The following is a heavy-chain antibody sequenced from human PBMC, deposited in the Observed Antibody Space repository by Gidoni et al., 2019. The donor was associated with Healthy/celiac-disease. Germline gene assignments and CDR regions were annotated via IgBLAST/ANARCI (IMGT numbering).Heavy chain of an antibody. CDR2: ISYDGSNK. CDR1: GFPFSSYG. Sequence: QVQLVESGGGVVQPGRSLRLSCAASGFPFSSYGMHWVRQAPGKGLEWVAVISYDGSNKYYADSVKGRFTISRDNSKNTLYLQMNSLRAEDTAVYYCARPSNPLRFLETFDYWGQGTLVTVSS. V-gene: IGHV3-30*03. D-gene: IGHD3-3*01. J-gene: IGHJ4*02. CDR3: ARPSNPLRFLETFDY.